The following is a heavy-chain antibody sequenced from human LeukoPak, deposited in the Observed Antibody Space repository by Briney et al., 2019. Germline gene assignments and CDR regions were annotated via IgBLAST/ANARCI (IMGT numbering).Heavy chain of an antibody. Sequence: HAASVKVSCKASGGTFSSYAINWVRQATGQRPEWMGWMSPNSGDTGYAQKFQDRVTMTRNTSISTAYMELSSLRSDDTAVYYCARGPPNWGYDYWGPGTLVTVSS. CDR3: ARGPPNWGYDY. V-gene: IGHV1-8*02. CDR2: MSPNSGDT. J-gene: IGHJ4*02. D-gene: IGHD7-27*01. CDR1: GGTFSSYA.